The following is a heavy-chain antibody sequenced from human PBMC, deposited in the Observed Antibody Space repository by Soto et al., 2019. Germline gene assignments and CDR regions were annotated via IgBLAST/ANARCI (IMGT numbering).Heavy chain of an antibody. V-gene: IGHV3-74*01. CDR1: GFTISNYW. CDR2: INSNGRST. Sequence: PVGSLRLSCAASGFTISNYWMHWVRQVPGKGLVWVSRINSNGRSTNYADSVKGRFTISRDNATNTLHLQMDSLRAEDTAMYFCARGGAARAYYYYGLDVWGLGTTVTVSS. D-gene: IGHD6-6*01. J-gene: IGHJ6*02. CDR3: ARGGAARAYYYYGLDV.